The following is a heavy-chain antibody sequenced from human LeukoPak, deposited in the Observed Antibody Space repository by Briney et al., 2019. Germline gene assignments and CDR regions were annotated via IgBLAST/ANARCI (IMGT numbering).Heavy chain of an antibody. V-gene: IGHV1-2*06. J-gene: IGHJ4*02. CDR2: INPNSGGT. Sequence: ASVKVSCKASGYTLTGYYMHWVRQAPGQGLEWMGRINPNSGGTNYAQKFQGRVTMTRDTSFSTAYMELSRLRSDDTAVYYCARIVGADATTSTSNNWGQGTLVTVSS. CDR1: GYTLTGYY. D-gene: IGHD1-26*01. CDR3: ARIVGADATTSTSNN.